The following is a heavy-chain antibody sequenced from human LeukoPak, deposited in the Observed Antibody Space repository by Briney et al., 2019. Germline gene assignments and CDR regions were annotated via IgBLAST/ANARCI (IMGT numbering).Heavy chain of an antibody. Sequence: GGSLRLSCAASGFTVSSNYMSWVRQAPGKGLEWVSVIYSGGSTYYADSVKGRYTISRDNSKNTLYLQMNSLRAEDTAVYYCARDLITRFDYWGQGTLVTVSS. D-gene: IGHD1-14*01. CDR3: ARDLITRFDY. CDR1: GFTVSSNY. V-gene: IGHV3-66*01. CDR2: IYSGGST. J-gene: IGHJ4*02.